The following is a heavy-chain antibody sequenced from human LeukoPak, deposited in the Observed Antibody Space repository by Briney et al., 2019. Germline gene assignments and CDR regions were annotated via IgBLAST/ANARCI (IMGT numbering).Heavy chain of an antibody. Sequence: SETLSLTCAVYGGSFSGCYWSWIRQPPGKGLEWIGEINHSGSTNYNPSLKSRVTISVDASKNQFSLKLSSVTAADTAVYYCARGLYVNYDILTGYYTSFDYWGQGTLVTVSS. CDR3: ARGLYVNYDILTGYYTSFDY. D-gene: IGHD3-9*01. V-gene: IGHV4-34*01. CDR1: GGSFSGCY. CDR2: INHSGST. J-gene: IGHJ4*02.